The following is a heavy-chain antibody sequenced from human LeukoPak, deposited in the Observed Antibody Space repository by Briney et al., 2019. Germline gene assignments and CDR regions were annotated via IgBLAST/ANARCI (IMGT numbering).Heavy chain of an antibody. J-gene: IGHJ5*02. CDR1: GGSISSGDYY. V-gene: IGHV4-30-4*01. Sequence: PPQTLSLTCTVSGGSISSGDYYWSWIRQPPGKGLEWIGYIYYSGSTYYNPSLKSRVTISVDTSKNQFSLKLSSVTAADTAVYYCARVLLWFGELSLGWFDPWGQGTLVTVSS. D-gene: IGHD3-10*01. CDR2: IYYSGST. CDR3: ARVLLWFGELSLGWFDP.